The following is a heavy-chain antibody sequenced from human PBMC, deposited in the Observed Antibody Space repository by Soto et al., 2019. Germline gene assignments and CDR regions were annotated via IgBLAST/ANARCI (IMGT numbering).Heavy chain of an antibody. V-gene: IGHV1-2*02. CDR3: ARDCGGDCYAP. J-gene: IGHJ5*02. D-gene: IGHD2-21*01. Sequence: ASVKVSCKASGYTFTGYYMHCVLQAPGQGLEWMGWINPNSGGTNYAQKFQGRVTMTRNTSISTAYMELSSLRSEDTAVYYCARDCGGDCYAPWGQGTLVTVSS. CDR2: INPNSGGT. CDR1: GYTFTGYY.